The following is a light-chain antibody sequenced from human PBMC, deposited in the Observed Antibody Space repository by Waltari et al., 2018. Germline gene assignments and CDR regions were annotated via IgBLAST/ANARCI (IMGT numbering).Light chain of an antibody. V-gene: IGKV3-20*01. J-gene: IGKJ1*01. CDR2: GAS. Sequence: EIVLTQSPGTLSLSPGERATLSCRASQSVSSSYVAWYQQKPGQAPRVLIHGASNRATGIPDRFSGSGSGTDFTITISRLEPEDFAVYYCQQYGSSPWTFGQGTKVEIK. CDR1: QSVSSSY. CDR3: QQYGSSPWT.